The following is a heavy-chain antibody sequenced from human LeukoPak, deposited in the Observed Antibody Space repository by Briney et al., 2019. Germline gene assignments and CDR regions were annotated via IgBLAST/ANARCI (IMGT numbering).Heavy chain of an antibody. CDR1: GYNFTSYD. D-gene: IGHD3-3*01. V-gene: IGHV1-8*01. Sequence: GASVRVSCKASGYNFTSYDINWVRQAPGQGLEWMGWMNAKRGNAGYAQKFQGRVTMTRSTSINTAYMELSSLTTDDTAVYHCAREEEFWSGYSYYYSGMDVWGRGTTVTVSS. CDR3: AREEEFWSGYSYYYSGMDV. CDR2: MNAKRGNA. J-gene: IGHJ6*02.